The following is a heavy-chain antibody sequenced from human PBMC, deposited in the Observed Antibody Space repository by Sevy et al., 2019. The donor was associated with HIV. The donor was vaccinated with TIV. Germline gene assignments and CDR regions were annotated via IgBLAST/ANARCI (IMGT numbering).Heavy chain of an antibody. Sequence: SETLSLTCAVSGVSVSSDTYYWSWIRQPPGKGLEWIGYVYHTGSTNYSPSFKSRVTISVDTSKNQFSLRLFSVAAADTVVYYCAREPYFFDKSGYYWDYWGQGALVTVSS. CDR3: AREPYFFDKSGYYWDY. V-gene: IGHV4-61*01. CDR2: VYHTGST. CDR1: GVSVSSDTYY. D-gene: IGHD3-22*01. J-gene: IGHJ4*02.